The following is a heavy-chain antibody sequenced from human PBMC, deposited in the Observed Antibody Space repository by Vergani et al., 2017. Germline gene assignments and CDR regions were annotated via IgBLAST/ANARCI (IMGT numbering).Heavy chain of an antibody. D-gene: IGHD3-10*01. J-gene: IGHJ4*02. CDR3: ARHLNGASGSYRDFDS. CDR2: IFYTGTS. CDR1: GTSISGSSDY. V-gene: IGHV4-39*01. Sequence: QLQLQESGPGLLKPSETLSLTCSVSGTSISGSSDYWGWIRQPPGKGLEWIGSIFYTGTSYYNPSLESRATNSVDTSKNQFSLKLKSVTAADTAVYYCARHLNGASGSYRDFDSWGQGTLVTVSS.